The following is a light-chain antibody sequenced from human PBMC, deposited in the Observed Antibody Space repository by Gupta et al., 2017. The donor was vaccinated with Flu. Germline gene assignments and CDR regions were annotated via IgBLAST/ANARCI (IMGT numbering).Light chain of an antibody. Sequence: QSITISCTGTSSDVGGYNYVSWYQQHPGKAPKLMIYEVSNRPSGVSNRFSGSKSGNTASLTISGLQAEDEADYYCSSYTSSPYVFGTGTKVTVL. CDR2: EVS. CDR3: SSYTSSPYV. J-gene: IGLJ1*01. V-gene: IGLV2-14*01. CDR1: SSDVGGYNY.